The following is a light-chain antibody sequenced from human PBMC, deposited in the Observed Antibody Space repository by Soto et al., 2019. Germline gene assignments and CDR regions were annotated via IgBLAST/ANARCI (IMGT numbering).Light chain of an antibody. CDR2: GAS. CDR3: QQYNNWPRT. Sequence: EIVITQSPATLSVSPGERATLSCKASQSVSSNLAWNQQKPGQAPRLLIYGASTRATGIPARFSGSGSGTEFTLTISSLQSEDFAVYYCQQYNNWPRTFGQGTKV. CDR1: QSVSSN. J-gene: IGKJ1*01. V-gene: IGKV3-15*01.